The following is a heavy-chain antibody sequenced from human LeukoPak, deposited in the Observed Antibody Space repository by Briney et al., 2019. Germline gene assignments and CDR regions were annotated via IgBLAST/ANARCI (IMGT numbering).Heavy chain of an antibody. D-gene: IGHD3-9*01. Sequence: GGSLRLSCAASGFTFSSYGMHWVRQAPGKGLEWVAFIRYDGSNKYYADSVKGRFTISRDNSKNTLYLQMNSLRAEDTAVYYCARTHYDILTGSPRAFDYWGQGTLVTVSS. CDR2: IRYDGSNK. J-gene: IGHJ4*02. V-gene: IGHV3-30*02. CDR1: GFTFSSYG. CDR3: ARTHYDILTGSPRAFDY.